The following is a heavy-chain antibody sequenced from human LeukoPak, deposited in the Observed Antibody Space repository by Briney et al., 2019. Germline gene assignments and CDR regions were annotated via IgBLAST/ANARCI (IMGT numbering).Heavy chain of an antibody. D-gene: IGHD3-16*02. V-gene: IGHV3-30*02. Sequence: PGGSLRLSCAASGFTFSSYGMHWVRQAPGKGLEWVAFIRYDGSNKYYADSVKGRFTISRDNSKNTLYLQMNSLRAEDTAVYYCAKEMLAFGGVIVHLGFDYWGQGTLVTVSS. CDR1: GFTFSSYG. J-gene: IGHJ4*02. CDR2: IRYDGSNK. CDR3: AKEMLAFGGVIVHLGFDY.